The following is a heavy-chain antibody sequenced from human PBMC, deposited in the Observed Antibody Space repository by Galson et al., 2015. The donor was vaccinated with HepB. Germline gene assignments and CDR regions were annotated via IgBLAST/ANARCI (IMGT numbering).Heavy chain of an antibody. CDR1: GFTFSSYA. CDR3: AKAVALYFYYGLDV. Sequence: SLRLSCAGSGFTFSSYAMSWVRQAPGKGLEWVSAITGSGGSTYYADSVKGRFTISRDNSKNTLHLQVNRLRAEDTAVYYCAKAVALYFYYGLDVWGQGTTVTVSS. V-gene: IGHV3-23*01. CDR2: ITGSGGST. J-gene: IGHJ6*02.